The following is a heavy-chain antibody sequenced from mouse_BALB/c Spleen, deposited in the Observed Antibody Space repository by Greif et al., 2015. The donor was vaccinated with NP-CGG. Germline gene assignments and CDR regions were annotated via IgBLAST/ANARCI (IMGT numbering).Heavy chain of an antibody. CDR1: GYTFTSYY. CDR2: INPSNGGT. J-gene: IGHJ4*01. D-gene: IGHD2-14*01. V-gene: IGHV1S81*02. Sequence: VQLQQSGAELVKPGASVKLSCKASGYTFTSYYMYWVKQRPGQGLEWIGEINPSNGGTNFNEKFKSKATLTVDKSSITAYMQLSSLTSEDSAVYYCTRSGPYYRYDAGGYAMDYWGQGTSVTVSS. CDR3: TRSGPYYRYDAGGYAMDY.